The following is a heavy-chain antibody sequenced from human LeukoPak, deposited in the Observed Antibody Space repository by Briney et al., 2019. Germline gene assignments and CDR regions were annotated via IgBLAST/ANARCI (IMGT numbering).Heavy chain of an antibody. J-gene: IGHJ4*02. Sequence: PGGSLRLSCAASGFTFSSYGMHWVRQAPGKGLEWVAFIWYDGSNKYYADSVKGRFTISRDNSKNTLYLQMNSMRAEDTAVYYCAKDGYSRYDFGGPYDYWGQGTLVTVSS. CDR3: AKDGYSRYDFGGPYDY. CDR1: GFTFSSYG. V-gene: IGHV3-30*02. D-gene: IGHD5-12*01. CDR2: IWYDGSNK.